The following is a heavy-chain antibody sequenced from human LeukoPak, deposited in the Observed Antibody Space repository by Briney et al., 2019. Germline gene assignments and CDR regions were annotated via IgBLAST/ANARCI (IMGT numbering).Heavy chain of an antibody. CDR3: ARETAARDAFDI. J-gene: IGHJ3*02. V-gene: IGHV4-34*01. D-gene: IGHD6-6*01. CDR2: INHSGST. Sequence: SETLSLTCAVYGGSFNGYYWSWIRQPPGKGLEWIGEINHSGSTNYNPSLKSRVTISVDTSKNQFSLKLSSVTAADTAVYYCARETAARDAFDIWGQGTMVTVSS. CDR1: GGSFNGYY.